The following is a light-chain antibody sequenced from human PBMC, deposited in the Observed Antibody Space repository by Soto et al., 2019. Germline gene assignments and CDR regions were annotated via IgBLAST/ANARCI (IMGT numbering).Light chain of an antibody. CDR2: DAS. CDR1: QSVSTY. CDR3: QQRSSWIT. Sequence: IEMTQSPATLSVSPGERATLSCRASQSVSTYLAWYQQKPGQAPRLLIYDASNRATGIPARFSGSGSATDFTLTISSLEPEDFAVYYCQQRSSWITFGQGTKVDIK. J-gene: IGKJ1*01. V-gene: IGKV3-11*01.